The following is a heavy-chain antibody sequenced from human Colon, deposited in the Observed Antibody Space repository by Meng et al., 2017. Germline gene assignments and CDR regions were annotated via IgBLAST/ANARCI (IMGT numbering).Heavy chain of an antibody. V-gene: IGHV4-61*01. CDR1: GGSVISNSYY. Sequence: LQESGLGLVRPSETMSLTCTVSGGSVISNSYYWSWIRQPPGKGLEWIGFIYYSGSTNYNPSLKSRVTISVDTSKNQFSLKVSSVTAADTAVYYCARDSGYDKNWFDPWGQGTLVTVSS. D-gene: IGHD5-12*01. CDR3: ARDSGYDKNWFDP. J-gene: IGHJ5*02. CDR2: IYYSGST.